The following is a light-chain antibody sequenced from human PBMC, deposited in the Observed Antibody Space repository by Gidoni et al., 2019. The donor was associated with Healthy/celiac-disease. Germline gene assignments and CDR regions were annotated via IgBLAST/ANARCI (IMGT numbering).Light chain of an antibody. V-gene: IGKV1-39*01. CDR2: AAS. Sequence: IQMTQYPSSLSAPVGDRVTITCRASQSISSYLNLYQQKPGKSPKLLIYAASSLQSGVPPRFSGSGSGTDFTLTISSLQPEDFATYYCRQSYSTWWTFGQGTKVEIK. J-gene: IGKJ1*01. CDR1: QSISSY. CDR3: RQSYSTWWT.